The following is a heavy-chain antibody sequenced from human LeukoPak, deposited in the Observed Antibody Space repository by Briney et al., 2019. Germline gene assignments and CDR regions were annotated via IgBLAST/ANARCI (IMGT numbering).Heavy chain of an antibody. Sequence: PGGSLRLSCAASGFTFSSYSMNWVRQAPGKGLEWVSSISSSSSYIYYADSVKGRFTISRDNAKNSLYLQMNSLRAEDTAVYYCARDSDIVATIGEFDYWGQGTLVTVSS. V-gene: IGHV3-21*01. D-gene: IGHD5-12*01. CDR3: ARDSDIVATIGEFDY. J-gene: IGHJ4*02. CDR2: ISSSSSYI. CDR1: GFTFSSYS.